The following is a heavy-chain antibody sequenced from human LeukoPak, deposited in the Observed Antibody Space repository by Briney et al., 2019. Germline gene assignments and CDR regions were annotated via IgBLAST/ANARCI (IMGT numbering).Heavy chain of an antibody. CDR2: ISSSSSYI. D-gene: IGHD5-12*01. CDR3: AKDLKATIGYFDY. J-gene: IGHJ4*02. Sequence: NPGGSLRLSCAASGFTFSSYSMNWVRQAPGKGLEWVSSISSSSSYIYYADSVKGRFTISRDNAKNSLYLQMNSLRAEDTAVYYCAKDLKATIGYFDYWGQGTLVTVSS. V-gene: IGHV3-21*01. CDR1: GFTFSSYS.